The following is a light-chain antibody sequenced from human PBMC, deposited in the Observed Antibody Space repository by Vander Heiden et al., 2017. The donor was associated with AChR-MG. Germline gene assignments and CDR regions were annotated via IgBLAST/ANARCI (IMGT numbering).Light chain of an antibody. CDR3: QQSDSTPYT. CDR2: AAS. J-gene: IGKJ2*01. V-gene: IGKV1-39*01. CDR1: QSISSY. Sequence: DIQMTQSPSSLSASVGDRVTITCRASQSISSYLNWYQQKPGKAPKLLIYAASSLQSGVPSRFSGSGSGTDFTLTISSLQPEDFATYYCQQSDSTPYTFGQGINPEIK.